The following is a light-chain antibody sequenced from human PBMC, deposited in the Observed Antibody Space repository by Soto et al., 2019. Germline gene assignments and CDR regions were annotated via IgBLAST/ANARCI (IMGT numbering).Light chain of an antibody. CDR1: QSVRSN. V-gene: IGKV3-15*01. CDR3: QQYNNWPRT. J-gene: IGKJ1*01. Sequence: EIVMTQSPATLSVSPGERATLSCRASQSVRSNLAWYQQKPGQAPRLLLYGASTRATGIPARFSGSGSATEFTLTISSLQSEDFAVYYCQQYNNWPRTFGQGTKVEIK. CDR2: GAS.